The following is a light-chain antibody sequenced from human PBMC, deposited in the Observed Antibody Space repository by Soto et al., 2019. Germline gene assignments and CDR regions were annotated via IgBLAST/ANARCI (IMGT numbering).Light chain of an antibody. CDR1: NSDIGNYNY. CDR2: DVT. V-gene: IGLV2-11*01. Sequence: QSVLTQPRSVSGSPGQSVTISCTGTNSDIGNYNYVSWYQQHPGKAPKVMIYDVTKRPSGVPDRFSGSTSGNTASLTISGLQAEDEADYYCCSYPGSHTWVFGGGTKLTVL. J-gene: IGLJ3*02. CDR3: CSYPGSHTWV.